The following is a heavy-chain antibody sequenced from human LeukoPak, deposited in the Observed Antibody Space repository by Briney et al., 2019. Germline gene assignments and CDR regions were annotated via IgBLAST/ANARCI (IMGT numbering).Heavy chain of an antibody. J-gene: IGHJ4*02. V-gene: IGHV3-11*04. D-gene: IGHD3-10*01. CDR1: GFIFSDYY. Sequence: GGSLRLSCAASGFIFSDYYMSWFRQAPGKGLEWVSYIGSSGRITFYGDPVKGRFTISRDNAKNSLYLQMNSLRAEDTAVYYCTRGVAGSPVYNWGQGTLVTVSS. CDR2: IGSSGRIT. CDR3: TRGVAGSPVYN.